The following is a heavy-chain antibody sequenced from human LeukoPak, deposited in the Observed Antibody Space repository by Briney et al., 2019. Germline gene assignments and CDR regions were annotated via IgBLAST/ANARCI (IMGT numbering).Heavy chain of an antibody. CDR3: ARSSRRVGASTPYYYYFYMDV. CDR1: GFTFSSYA. V-gene: IGHV3-23*01. D-gene: IGHD1-26*01. Sequence: GGSLRLSCVASGFTFSSYALSWVRQAPGKGLEWVSSVSTSGGTTYSADSVKGRFTISRDNSKNTLYLQMNSLRAEDTAVFYCARSSRRVGASTPYYYYFYMDVWGKGATVTVSS. J-gene: IGHJ6*03. CDR2: VSTSGGTT.